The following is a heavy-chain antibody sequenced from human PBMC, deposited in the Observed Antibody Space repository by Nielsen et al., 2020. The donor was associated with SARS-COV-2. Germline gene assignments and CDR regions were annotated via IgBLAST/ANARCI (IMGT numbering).Heavy chain of an antibody. CDR3: ARWLTGTGDY. J-gene: IGHJ4*02. CDR1: GGSISSYY. V-gene: IGHV4-59*01. Sequence: GSLRLSCTVSGGSISSYYWSWIRQPPGKGLEWIGYIYYSGSTNYNPSLKSRVTISVDTSKNQFSLKLSSVTAADTAVYYCARWLTGTGDYWGQGTLVTVSS. D-gene: IGHD1-20*01. CDR2: IYYSGST.